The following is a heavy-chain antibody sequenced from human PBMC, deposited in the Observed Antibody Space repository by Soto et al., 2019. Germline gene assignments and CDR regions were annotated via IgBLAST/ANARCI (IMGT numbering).Heavy chain of an antibody. CDR2: IFYSGST. J-gene: IGHJ6*02. D-gene: IGHD6-19*01. V-gene: IGHV4-39*01. Sequence: NPSETLSPTCTVSGGSISSSRYYWGWIRQPPGKGLEWIGSIFYSGSTYHNPSLKSRVTISVDTSKNQFSLKLSSVTAADTAVYYCARAPTFPGYSSGWYRLIRDGMDVWGQGTTVTVSS. CDR3: ARAPTFPGYSSGWYRLIRDGMDV. CDR1: GGSISSSRYY.